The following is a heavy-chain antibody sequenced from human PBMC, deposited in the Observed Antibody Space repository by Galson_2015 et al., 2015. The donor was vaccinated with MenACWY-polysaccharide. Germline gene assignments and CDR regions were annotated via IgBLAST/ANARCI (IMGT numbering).Heavy chain of an antibody. CDR3: ARDNMAAGAVDI. D-gene: IGHD2/OR15-2a*01. V-gene: IGHV3-48*02. CDR1: GFTFSSYH. J-gene: IGHJ3*02. Sequence: SLRLSCAASGFTFSSYHMDWVRQAPGKGLEWVSYISTSSSTIFSADSVKGRFTISRDNAKNSLYLQMNSLRDEDTAVYYCARDNMAAGAVDIWGQGTMVTVSS. CDR2: ISTSSSTI.